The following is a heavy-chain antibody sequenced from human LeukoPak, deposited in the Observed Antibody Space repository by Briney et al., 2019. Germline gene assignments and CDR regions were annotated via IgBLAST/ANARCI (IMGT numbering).Heavy chain of an antibody. CDR3: ARGDYYDGGGRNWFDP. CDR1: GGSMSDYY. CDR2: IHTSGTT. Sequence: PSETLSLTCTVSGGSMSDYYWSFIRQPAGKGLEWIWRIHTSGTTYFNPSLKSRITMSVDTSKNQFSLRLSSMTAADTAVYFCARGDYYDGGGRNWFDPWGQGTLVTVSS. D-gene: IGHD3-16*01. J-gene: IGHJ5*02. V-gene: IGHV4-4*07.